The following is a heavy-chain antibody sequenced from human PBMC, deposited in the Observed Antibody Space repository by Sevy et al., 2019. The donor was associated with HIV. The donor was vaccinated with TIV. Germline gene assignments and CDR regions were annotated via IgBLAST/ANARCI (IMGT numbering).Heavy chain of an antibody. V-gene: IGHV3-7*01. D-gene: IGHD3-10*01. CDR3: AKGNSGSFDY. Sequence: GGSLRLSCAASGFSFSNYWMHWVRQAPGKGLEWVANIKQDESERYYVASVKGRFTISRDNAKNSVYLEMHSLGPDDTAIYYCAKGNSGSFDYWGQGTLVTVSS. J-gene: IGHJ4*02. CDR2: IKQDESER. CDR1: GFSFSNYW.